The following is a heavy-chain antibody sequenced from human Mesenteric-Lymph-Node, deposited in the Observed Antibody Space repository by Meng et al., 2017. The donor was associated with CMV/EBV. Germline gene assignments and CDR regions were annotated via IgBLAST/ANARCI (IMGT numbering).Heavy chain of an antibody. CDR2: ISSSSSAI. Sequence: GGSLRLSCAASGFSFSNNHMNWVRQAPGRGLEWISYISSSSSAIEYADSVKGRFTSSRDNAKSSMYLQMNSLRAEDTAVYYCARDFWDTHYTGYWGQGTLVTVSS. D-gene: IGHD3-16*01. CDR3: ARDFWDTHYTGY. V-gene: IGHV3-48*04. J-gene: IGHJ4*02. CDR1: GFSFSNNH.